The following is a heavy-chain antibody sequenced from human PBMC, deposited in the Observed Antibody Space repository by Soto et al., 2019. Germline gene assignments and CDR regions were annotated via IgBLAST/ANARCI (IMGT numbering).Heavy chain of an antibody. V-gene: IGHV1-18*01. D-gene: IGHD2-2*01. CDR1: GYTFTGYG. CDR3: ARIAYCSTISCRFPSWSHIRGSSHYRGLYV. J-gene: IGHJ6*02. Sequence: GASVKVSCKATGYTFTGYGIIWVRQSPGQGLKWVGWTSAYNGNSNYAQKYHGRVTMTTDTSTSTAYMEMSSLRSDDTAVYYCARIAYCSTISCRFPSWSHIRGSSHYRGLYVWG. CDR2: TSAYNGNS.